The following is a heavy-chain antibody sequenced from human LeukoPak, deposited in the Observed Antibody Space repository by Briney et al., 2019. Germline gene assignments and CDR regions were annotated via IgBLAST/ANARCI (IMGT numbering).Heavy chain of an antibody. CDR2: MNPNSGNT. Sequence: ASVKVSCTASGYTFTSYDINWVRQATGQGLEWMGWMNPNSGNTGYAQKFQGRVTMTRNTSISTAYMELSSLRSEDTAVYYCARGGEGLYYFDYWGQGTLVTVSS. J-gene: IGHJ4*02. CDR1: GYTFTSYD. CDR3: ARGGEGLYYFDY. V-gene: IGHV1-8*01. D-gene: IGHD3-16*01.